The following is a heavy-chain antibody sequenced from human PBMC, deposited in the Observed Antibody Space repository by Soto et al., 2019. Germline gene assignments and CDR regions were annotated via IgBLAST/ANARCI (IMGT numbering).Heavy chain of an antibody. J-gene: IGHJ4*02. CDR3: AKGLGMVTAPLFDY. V-gene: IGHV3-30*18. Sequence: ESGGGVVQPGRSLRLSCAASGFTFRSYGMHWVRQAPGKGLEWVAVISYDGSNKYYADSVKGRFTISRDNSKNTLYLQMNSLRAEDTAVYYCAKGLGMVTAPLFDYWGQGTLVTVSS. CDR1: GFTFRSYG. CDR2: ISYDGSNK. D-gene: IGHD5-18*01.